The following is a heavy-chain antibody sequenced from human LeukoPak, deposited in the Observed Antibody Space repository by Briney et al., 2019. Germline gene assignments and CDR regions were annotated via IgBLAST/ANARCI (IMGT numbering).Heavy chain of an antibody. J-gene: IGHJ3*02. CDR2: IYPGDSDT. CDR3: ARPTRRGELNAFDI. Sequence: HGESLKISCKGVGYNFSTYWIGWVRQMPGKGLEWMGIIYPGDSDTRYSPSFQGQVTISADKSISTAYLQWSSLKASDTAMYYCARPTRRGELNAFDIWGQGTMVTVSS. V-gene: IGHV5-51*01. D-gene: IGHD3-10*01. CDR1: GYNFSTYW.